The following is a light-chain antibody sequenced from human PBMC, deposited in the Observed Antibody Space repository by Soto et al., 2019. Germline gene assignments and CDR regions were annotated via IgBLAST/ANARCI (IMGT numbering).Light chain of an antibody. J-gene: IGKJ1*01. CDR3: QQRSIWPPWT. Sequence: DIQMTQSPSTLSASVGDRVTITCRASESIDSWLAWHQQKPGRAPKLLISKASSLESGVPARFSGSGSGTDFSLTISSLEPEDFAIYYCQQRSIWPPWTFGQGTKVDIK. CDR1: ESIDSW. V-gene: IGKV1-5*03. CDR2: KAS.